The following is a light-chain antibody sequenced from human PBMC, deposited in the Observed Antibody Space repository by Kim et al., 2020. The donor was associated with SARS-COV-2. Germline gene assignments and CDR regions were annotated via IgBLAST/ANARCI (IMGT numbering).Light chain of an antibody. V-gene: IGLV3-9*01. CDR3: QVLDASTDFV. J-gene: IGLJ3*02. Sequence: SYELTQPLSVSVALGQTARITCGGNNIGSKSVHWYQQKPGQAPVLVIYRDSKRPSGIPERLSGSNSGNPATLTISRAQAGDETNYYCQVLDASTDFVFGG. CDR1: NIGSKS. CDR2: RDS.